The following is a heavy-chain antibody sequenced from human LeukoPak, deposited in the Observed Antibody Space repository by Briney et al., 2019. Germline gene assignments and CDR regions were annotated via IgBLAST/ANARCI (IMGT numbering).Heavy chain of an antibody. V-gene: IGHV3-11*04. CDR1: GFTFSDYH. CDR2: ISNTDDSI. CDR3: ARAPAVYFFYIDV. J-gene: IGHJ6*03. Sequence: PGGSLRLSCAASGFTFSDYHMTWIRQAPGKGLEWVSYISNTDDSINYADSVRGRFTISRDNATSSVHLQMNSLRGGDTAVYYCARAPAVYFFYIDVWGEGTTVTVSS.